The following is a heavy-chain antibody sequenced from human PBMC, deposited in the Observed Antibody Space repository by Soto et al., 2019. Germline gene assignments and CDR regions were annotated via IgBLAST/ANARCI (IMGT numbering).Heavy chain of an antibody. CDR3: ARRIVILAADYGMDV. Sequence: PSDPLCLTGTASVGSTRSYFWSRIRQAPGKRLEWIGYIHYSGSTNYSPSLKSRVTISVDTSKKQFSLKLSSVTAADTAVYYCARRIVILAADYGMDVWGQGTTVT. CDR2: IHYSGST. J-gene: IGHJ6*02. D-gene: IGHD2-15*01. CDR1: VGSTRSYF. V-gene: IGHV4-59*08.